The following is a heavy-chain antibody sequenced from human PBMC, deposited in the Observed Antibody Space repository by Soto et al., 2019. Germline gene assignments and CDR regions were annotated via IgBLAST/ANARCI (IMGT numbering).Heavy chain of an antibody. Sequence: EVQLVESGGGLVQPGRSLRLSCAASGFTFDDYAMHWVRQAPGKGLEWVSGISWNSGSIGYADSVKGRFTISRDNAKNSLYLQMNSLRAEDTALYYCAKDMGSRSYLAGDFDYWGQGTLVTVSS. CDR3: AKDMGSRSYLAGDFDY. CDR2: ISWNSGSI. J-gene: IGHJ4*02. CDR1: GFTFDDYA. V-gene: IGHV3-9*01. D-gene: IGHD1-26*01.